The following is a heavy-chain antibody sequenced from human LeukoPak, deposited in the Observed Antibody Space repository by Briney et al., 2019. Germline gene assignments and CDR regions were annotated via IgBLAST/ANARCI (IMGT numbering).Heavy chain of an antibody. CDR2: ISSSSSPI. Sequence: GGSLRLSCAASGFTFSSYSMNWVRQAPGKGLEWGSYISSSSSPIYYADSVKGRFTISRDNAKNSLYLQMNSLRAEDTAVYSCARILPLRVPAAMGDWGQGTLVTVSS. D-gene: IGHD2-2*01. CDR3: ARILPLRVPAAMGD. CDR1: GFTFSSYS. V-gene: IGHV3-48*01. J-gene: IGHJ4*02.